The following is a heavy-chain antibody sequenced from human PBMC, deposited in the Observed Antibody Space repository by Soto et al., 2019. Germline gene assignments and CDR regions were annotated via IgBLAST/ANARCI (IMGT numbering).Heavy chain of an antibody. V-gene: IGHV4-59*08. CDR1: GGSISSYY. J-gene: IGHJ3*02. D-gene: IGHD3-9*01. CDR3: ARHKVDDILTGYRDDDAFDI. Sequence: SDTLSLTCTVSGGSISSYYWSWIRQPPGKGLEWIGCIYYSGSTNYNPSLKSRVTISVDTSKNQFSLKLSSVTAADTAVYYCARHKVDDILTGYRDDDAFDIWGQGTMVTVSS. CDR2: IYYSGST.